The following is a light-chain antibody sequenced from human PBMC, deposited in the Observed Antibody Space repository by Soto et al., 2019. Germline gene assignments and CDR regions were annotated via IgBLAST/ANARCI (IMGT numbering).Light chain of an antibody. CDR1: QSVLSSSNKKNY. V-gene: IGKV4-1*01. CDR3: QQSYSTPPT. J-gene: IGKJ1*01. CDR2: AAS. Sequence: DIVLTHSPDSLAVSLGESAPINCKSSQSVLSSSNKKNYLAWHQQKPGKAPKLLIYAASSLQSGVPSRFSGSGSGTDFTLTISSLQPEDFATYYCQQSYSTPPTFGQGTKVDI.